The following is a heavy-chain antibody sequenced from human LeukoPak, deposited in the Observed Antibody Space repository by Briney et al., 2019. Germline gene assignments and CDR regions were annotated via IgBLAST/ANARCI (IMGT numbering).Heavy chain of an antibody. J-gene: IGHJ6*03. CDR3: ARHGKTWNQYYYYYYMDV. D-gene: IGHD1-14*01. Sequence: PSETLSLTCTVSGYSISNGYYWGWIRQPPGKGLEWIGSIYHSGSIYYNPSLKSRVTISVDTSKNQLSLKLSSVTAADTAVYYCARHGKTWNQYYYYYYMDVWGKGTTVTVSS. V-gene: IGHV4-38-2*02. CDR1: GYSISNGYY. CDR2: IYHSGSI.